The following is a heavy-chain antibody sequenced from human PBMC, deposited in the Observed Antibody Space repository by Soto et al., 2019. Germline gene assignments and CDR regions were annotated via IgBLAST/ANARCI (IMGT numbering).Heavy chain of an antibody. Sequence: GGSLRLSCAASGFTVSSNYMSWVRQAPGKGLEWISIIYSAGNTYYADSVKGRFTISRDNSKNTLYLQMNSLGAEDTAVYYCARDFVVGGPTINYYYGMDVWGHETTVTVAS. CDR2: IYSAGNT. D-gene: IGHD1-26*01. J-gene: IGHJ6*02. V-gene: IGHV3-66*01. CDR3: ARDFVVGGPTINYYYGMDV. CDR1: GFTVSSNY.